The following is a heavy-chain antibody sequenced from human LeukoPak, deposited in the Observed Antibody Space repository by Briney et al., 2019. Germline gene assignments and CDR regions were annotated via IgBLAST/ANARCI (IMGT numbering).Heavy chain of an antibody. CDR2: ISGSGGST. CDR1: GFTFSSYA. CDR3: AKGPQKYCSGGSCHVDD. J-gene: IGHJ4*02. D-gene: IGHD2-15*01. V-gene: IGHV3-23*01. Sequence: GGSLRLSCAASGFTFSSYAMSWVRQAPGKGLEWVSAISGSGGSTYYADSVKGRFTISRDNSKNTLYLQMNSLRAEDTAVYYCAKGPQKYCSGGSCHVDDWGQGTLVTVSS.